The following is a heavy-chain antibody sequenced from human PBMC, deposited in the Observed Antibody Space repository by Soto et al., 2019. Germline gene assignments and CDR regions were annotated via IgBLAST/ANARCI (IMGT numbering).Heavy chain of an antibody. CDR3: ASSYFYDSGGYYPFDY. D-gene: IGHD3-22*01. CDR2: ISDDGNTK. V-gene: IGHV3-30-3*01. Sequence: QVQLVEFGGGVVQPGTSLRLSCAASGFTFSTYAMYWVRQAPGRGLEWVAVISDDGNTKYYADSVKGRFTISRDNSRNTLYLQIYSLRAEDAAVYYCASSYFYDSGGYYPFDYWGQGTRVTVSP. CDR1: GFTFSTYA. J-gene: IGHJ4*02.